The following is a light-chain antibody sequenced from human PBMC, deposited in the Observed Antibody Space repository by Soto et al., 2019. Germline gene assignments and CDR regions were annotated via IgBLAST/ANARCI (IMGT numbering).Light chain of an antibody. CDR1: SSNVGSYKL. CDR2: EVN. CDR3: CSYTNINTRACV. Sequence: QSVLTQPASVSGSPGQSITISCTGTSSNVGSYKLVSCYQQHPGKAPKLMIFEVNRRPSGVSNRFSGSKSGNTASLTISGLKFEDEADYYCCSYTNINTRACVFGTGTKVTVL. J-gene: IGLJ1*01. V-gene: IGLV2-23*02.